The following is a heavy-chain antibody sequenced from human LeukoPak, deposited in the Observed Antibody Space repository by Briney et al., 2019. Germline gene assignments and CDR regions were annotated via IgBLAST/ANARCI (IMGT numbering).Heavy chain of an antibody. D-gene: IGHD3-3*01. CDR3: ERHTRESNYDFWSGYWNWFDP. J-gene: IGHJ5*02. Sequence: PSETLSLTCAVYGGSFSGYYWSWIRQPPGKGLEWIGEINHSGSTNYNPSLKSRVTISVDTSKNQFSLKLSSVTAADTAVYYCERHTRESNYDFWSGYWNWFDPWGQGTLVTVSS. CDR1: GGSFSGYY. CDR2: INHSGST. V-gene: IGHV4-34*01.